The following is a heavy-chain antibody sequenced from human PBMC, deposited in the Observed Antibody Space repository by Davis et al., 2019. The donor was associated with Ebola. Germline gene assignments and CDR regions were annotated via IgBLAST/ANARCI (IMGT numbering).Heavy chain of an antibody. Sequence: GESLKISCAASGFTFSSYWMSWVRQAPGKGLEWVANIKQDGSEKYYVDSVKGRFTISRDNAKNTLYLQMNSLRTEDTAVYYCARDGICGGDCYSEERGGFDIWGQGTMVTVSS. V-gene: IGHV3-7*01. CDR2: IKQDGSEK. J-gene: IGHJ3*02. D-gene: IGHD2-21*01. CDR3: ARDGICGGDCYSEERGGFDI. CDR1: GFTFSSYW.